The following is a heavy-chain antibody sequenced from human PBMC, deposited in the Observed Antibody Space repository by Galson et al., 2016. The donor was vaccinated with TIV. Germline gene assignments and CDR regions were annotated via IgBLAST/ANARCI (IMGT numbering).Heavy chain of an antibody. D-gene: IGHD6-6*01. J-gene: IGHJ6*02. CDR2: IWYDGSNE. V-gene: IGHV3-33*01. Sequence: SLRLSCAASRIDFSSYGMHWVRQAPGKGLEWVALIWYDGSNEDYSDSVKGRLTISRDNSINMLYLQMNSLRVEDTAVYYCAREFSIPPRHYGMDVWGQGTTVTVS. CDR3: AREFSIPPRHYGMDV. CDR1: RIDFSSYG.